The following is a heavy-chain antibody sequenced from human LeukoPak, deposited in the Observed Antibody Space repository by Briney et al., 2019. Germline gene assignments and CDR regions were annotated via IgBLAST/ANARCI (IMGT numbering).Heavy chain of an antibody. J-gene: IGHJ6*03. D-gene: IGHD2-2*01. CDR3: ARAGPCSSTSCYRKRVGGYYYYYMDV. Sequence: ASVKVSCKASGYTFSNYAISWVRQAPGQGLQWMGWISGSNGRTKYSQQVQGRVTMTTDPSTSTVYMELRSLTSDDTAVYYCARAGPCSSTSCYRKRVGGYYYYYMDVWGKGTTVTVSS. CDR1: GYTFSNYA. V-gene: IGHV1-18*01. CDR2: ISGSNGRT.